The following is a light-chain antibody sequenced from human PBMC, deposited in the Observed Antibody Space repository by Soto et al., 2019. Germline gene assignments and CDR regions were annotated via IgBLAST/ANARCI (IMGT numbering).Light chain of an antibody. CDR3: HTWDTGARVV. CDR2: LSSDGSH. J-gene: IGLJ2*01. CDR1: SGHSSYA. Sequence: QAVVTQSPSASASLGASVKLTCTLSSGHSSYAIAWHQQQPEKGPRYLMKLSSDGSHSKGDAIPDRFSGSSFGAERYLTISSVQSENEADYNSHTWDTGARVVFGGGTRLTVL. V-gene: IGLV4-69*01.